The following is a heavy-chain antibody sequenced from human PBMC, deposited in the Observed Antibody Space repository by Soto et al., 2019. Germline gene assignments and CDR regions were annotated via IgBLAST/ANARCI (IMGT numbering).Heavy chain of an antibody. CDR1: GYSISSGHH. Sequence: SETLSLTCSVSGYSISSGHHGGWIRQPQGKGLEWIGTFYPRGSTYFTPSLKSPLIISVHTSKSQFSLKLSSVTAADTAVYYFARHADSSSYYYPFDYWGQGTQVTVSS. CDR2: FYPRGST. J-gene: IGHJ4*02. CDR3: ARHADSSSYYYPFDY. D-gene: IGHD3-22*01. V-gene: IGHV4-38-2*01.